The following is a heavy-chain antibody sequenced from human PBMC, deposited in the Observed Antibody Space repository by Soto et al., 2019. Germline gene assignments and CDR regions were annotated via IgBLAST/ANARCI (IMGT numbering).Heavy chain of an antibody. CDR3: ARDRIQLRLGEYAFNVMEV. V-gene: IGHV1-69*06. CDR2: IVPRFGSP. J-gene: IGHJ6*02. D-gene: IGHD3-16*01. Sequence: QVQLVQSGAEMRKPGSSLRVSCKASGGTFSDYAFSWVRQAPGQGLEWMGGIVPRFGSPNYAQKFGGRVTITAYTSSSTVCMAMIMLRVEDTPVYFCARDRIQLRLGEYAFNVMEVWGQGTPIIVSS. CDR1: GGTFSDYA.